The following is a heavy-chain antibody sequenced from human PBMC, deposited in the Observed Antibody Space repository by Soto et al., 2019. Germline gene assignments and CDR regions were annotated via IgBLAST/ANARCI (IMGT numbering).Heavy chain of an antibody. CDR2: IYYSGST. CDR3: ARETRAVTYYYDSSGYYYDY. Sequence: TLSLTCTVSGGSISSGDYYWSWIRQPPGKGLEWIGYIYYSGSTYYNPSLKSRVTISVDTSKNQFSLKLSSVTAADTAVYYCARETRAVTYYYDSSGYYYDYWGQGTLVTVSS. D-gene: IGHD3-22*01. J-gene: IGHJ4*02. V-gene: IGHV4-30-4*01. CDR1: GGSISSGDYY.